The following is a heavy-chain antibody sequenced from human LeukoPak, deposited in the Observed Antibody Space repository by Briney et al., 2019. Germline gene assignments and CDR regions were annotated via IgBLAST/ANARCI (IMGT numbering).Heavy chain of an antibody. CDR3: ARDPSMIRGENTPYFDY. J-gene: IGHJ4*02. V-gene: IGHV1-18*01. CDR2: ISAYNGHT. CDR1: GYTFTSYG. Sequence: ASVKVSCKASGYTFTSYGLTWVRQAPGQGLEWMGWISAYNGHTKYPQKLQGRVTMTTDTSTSTAYMELRSLRSEDTAVYYCARDPSMIRGENTPYFDYWGQGTLVTVSS. D-gene: IGHD3-10*01.